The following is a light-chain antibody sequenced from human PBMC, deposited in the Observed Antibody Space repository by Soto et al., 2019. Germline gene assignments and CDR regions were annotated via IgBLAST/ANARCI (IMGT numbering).Light chain of an antibody. V-gene: IGKV1-5*03. CDR2: KAS. J-gene: IGKJ1*01. Sequence: DIQMTQSPSTLSGSVGDRVTITCRASQTISSWLAWYQQKPGKAPKLLIYKASTLKSGVPSRFTGSGYGTEFTLTISSLQPDDSATYYCQQCNTFWTFGQGTKVDIK. CDR3: QQCNTFWT. CDR1: QTISSW.